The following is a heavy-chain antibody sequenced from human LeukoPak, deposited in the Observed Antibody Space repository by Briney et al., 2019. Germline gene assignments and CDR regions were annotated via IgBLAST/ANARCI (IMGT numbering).Heavy chain of an antibody. CDR1: GFTFSSYG. D-gene: IGHD6-6*01. CDR2: IWSDGRDK. J-gene: IGHJ4*02. CDR3: ASGFSSSPYFDY. V-gene: IGHV3-33*01. Sequence: GRSLRLSCAASGFTFSSYGIHWVRQAPGKGLEWVAVIWSDGRDKYYADSVKGRFTISRDNSKNTLYLQMNSLRDEDTAVYYCASGFSSSPYFDYWGQGTLVTVSS.